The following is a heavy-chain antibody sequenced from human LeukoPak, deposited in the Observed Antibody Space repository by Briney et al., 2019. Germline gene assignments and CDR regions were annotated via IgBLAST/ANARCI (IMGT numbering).Heavy chain of an antibody. Sequence: SETLSLTCTVSGYSISSGYYWGWIRQPPGKGLEWIGSIYHSGSTYYNPSLKSRVTISVDTSKNQFSLKLSSVTAADTAVYYCARFPGSERLGGYWGQGTLVTVSS. J-gene: IGHJ4*02. CDR1: GYSISSGYY. V-gene: IGHV4-38-2*02. CDR3: ARFPGSERLGGY. CDR2: IYHSGST. D-gene: IGHD3-10*01.